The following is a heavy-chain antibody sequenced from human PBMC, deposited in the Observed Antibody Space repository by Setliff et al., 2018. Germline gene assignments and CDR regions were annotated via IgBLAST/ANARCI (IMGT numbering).Heavy chain of an antibody. V-gene: IGHV1-69*13. CDR1: GGTFRTDG. D-gene: IGHD5-12*01. CDR2: IIPVFRTA. CDR3: ARSFNSGFYHQRDAYDI. Sequence: SVKVSCKASGGTFRTDGFSWVRQAPGEGLEWMGRIIPVFRTANYAQKFRGRVTITADESTSTAYMEVYSLKPDDTAVYYCARSFNSGFYHQRDAYDIWGQGTLVTVSS. J-gene: IGHJ3*02.